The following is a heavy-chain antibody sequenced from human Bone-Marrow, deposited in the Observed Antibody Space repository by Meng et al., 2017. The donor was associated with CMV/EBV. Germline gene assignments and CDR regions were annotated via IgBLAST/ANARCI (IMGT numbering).Heavy chain of an antibody. CDR1: GYTFTGYY. D-gene: IGHD2-2*01. V-gene: IGHV1-2*02. CDR2: INPNSGGT. CDR3: ARVQSLIVPAARY. J-gene: IGHJ1*01. Sequence: ASVKVSCKSSGYTFTGYYMHWVRQAPGQGLEWMGWINPNSGGTNYAQKVQGRVTMTRDTSISTAYMELSRLRSDDTAVYYCARVQSLIVPAARYWGQGTLVTVSS.